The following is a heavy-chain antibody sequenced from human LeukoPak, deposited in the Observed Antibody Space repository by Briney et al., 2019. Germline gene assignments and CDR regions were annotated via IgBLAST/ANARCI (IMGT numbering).Heavy chain of an antibody. CDR3: VKVLYGSGSYYPTFDY. V-gene: IGHV3-23*01. CDR2: IRGSGSST. J-gene: IGHJ4*02. CDR1: GFTFNGYA. Sequence: GGSLRLSCAASGFTFNGYAMTWVRQAPGKGLEWVSAIRGSGSSTYYADSVKGRFTISRDNSKNTLYLQMNSLRAEDTAVYYCVKVLYGSGSYYPTFDYWGQGTLVTVSS. D-gene: IGHD3-10*01.